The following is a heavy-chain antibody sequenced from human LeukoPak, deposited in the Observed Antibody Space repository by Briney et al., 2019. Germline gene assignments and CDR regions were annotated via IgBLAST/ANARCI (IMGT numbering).Heavy chain of an antibody. Sequence: SETLSLTCTVSGGSISSYYWSWIRQPPGKGLEWIGYIYYSGSTNYNPSLKSRVTISVDTSKNQFSLKLSSVTAADTAVYYCAREATTRTGYFDLWGRGTLVTVSS. V-gene: IGHV4-59*12. CDR1: GGSISSYY. CDR3: AREATTRTGYFDL. D-gene: IGHD1-1*01. J-gene: IGHJ2*01. CDR2: IYYSGST.